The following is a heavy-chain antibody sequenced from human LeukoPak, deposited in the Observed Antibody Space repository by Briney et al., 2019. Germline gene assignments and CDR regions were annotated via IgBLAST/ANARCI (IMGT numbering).Heavy chain of an antibody. V-gene: IGHV3-30*18. D-gene: IGHD2-2*02. CDR1: GFTFSNYG. J-gene: IGHJ5*02. CDR3: AKVPVAGAIGWFVP. Sequence: SGRSESLSCAASGFTFSNYGMHWVRQAPGKGLEWVALISYDGSNKYYADSVKGRFTISGDNSKNTLYLQMNSLRAEDTAVYYCAKVPVAGAIGWFVPGGRRTLVTVSS. CDR2: ISYDGSNK.